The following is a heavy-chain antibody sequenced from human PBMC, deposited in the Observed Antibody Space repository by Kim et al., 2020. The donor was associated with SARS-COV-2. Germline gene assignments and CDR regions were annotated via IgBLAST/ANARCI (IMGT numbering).Heavy chain of an antibody. CDR2: ST. Sequence: STYYADSVKGRFTISRHNSKNTLYLQMNSLRAEDTAVYYCARGGGGPDGYWGQGTLVTVSS. J-gene: IGHJ4*02. D-gene: IGHD2-15*01. V-gene: IGHV3-53*04. CDR3: ARGGGGPDGY.